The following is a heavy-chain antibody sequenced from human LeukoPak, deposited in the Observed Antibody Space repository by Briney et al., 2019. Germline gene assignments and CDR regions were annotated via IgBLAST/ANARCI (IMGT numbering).Heavy chain of an antibody. Sequence: SETLSLTCAAYGGSFSGYYWSWIRQPPGKGLEWIGEINHSGSTNYNPSLKSRVTISVDTSKNQFSLKLSSVTAADTAVYYCASWGYYDSSGIFDYWGQGTLVTVSS. D-gene: IGHD3-22*01. J-gene: IGHJ4*02. CDR3: ASWGYYDSSGIFDY. CDR2: INHSGST. V-gene: IGHV4-34*01. CDR1: GGSFSGYY.